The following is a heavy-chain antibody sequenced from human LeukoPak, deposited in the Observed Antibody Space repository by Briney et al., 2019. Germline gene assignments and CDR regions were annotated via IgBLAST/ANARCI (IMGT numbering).Heavy chain of an antibody. CDR2: ISGDGGST. J-gene: IGHJ4*02. V-gene: IGHV3-23*01. Sequence: SGGSLRLSCAASGFTFSTYAMSWVRQAPGQGLEWVSSISGDGGSTYYAESVKGRFTISRDNSKNTLYLQMNSLRAEDTAVYYCAKDRGVRGVIFDYWGQGTLVTVSS. CDR3: AKDRGVRGVIFDY. CDR1: GFTFSTYA. D-gene: IGHD3-10*01.